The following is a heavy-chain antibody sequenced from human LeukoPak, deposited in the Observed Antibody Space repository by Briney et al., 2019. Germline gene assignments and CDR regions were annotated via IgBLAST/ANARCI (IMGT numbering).Heavy chain of an antibody. CDR3: ARGGEGQYSSSSGSFDY. D-gene: IGHD6-6*01. CDR1: GGSFSGYY. Sequence: PSETLSLTCAVYGGSFSGYYWSWIRQPPGKGLEWIGEINHSGSTNYNPSLKSRVTISVDTSKNQFSLKLSSVTAADTAVYYCARGGEGQYSSSSGSFDYWGQGTLVTVSS. CDR2: INHSGST. V-gene: IGHV4-34*01. J-gene: IGHJ4*02.